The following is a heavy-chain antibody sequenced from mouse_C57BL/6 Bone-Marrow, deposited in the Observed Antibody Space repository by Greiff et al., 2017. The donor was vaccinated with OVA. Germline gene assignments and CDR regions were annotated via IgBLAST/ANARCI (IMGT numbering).Heavy chain of an antibody. CDR3: TEGDGYSLDY. CDR2: IYPGNSDT. Sequence: EVQLQQSGTVLARPGASVKMSCKTSGYTFTSYWMHWVKQRPGQGLEWIGAIYPGNSDTSYNQKFKGKANLTAVTSASTAYMELSSLTKEDAAVYYCTEGDGYSLDYWGQGTTLTVSS. CDR1: GYTFTSYW. D-gene: IGHD2-3*01. V-gene: IGHV1-5*01. J-gene: IGHJ2*01.